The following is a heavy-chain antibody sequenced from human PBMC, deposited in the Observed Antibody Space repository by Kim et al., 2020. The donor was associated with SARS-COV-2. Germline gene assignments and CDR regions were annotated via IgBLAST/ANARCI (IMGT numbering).Heavy chain of an antibody. J-gene: IGHJ6*02. V-gene: IGHV3-33*01. CDR2: VSGDGSNK. CDR3: ARDTRDYYGMDV. CDR1: GFTFSSYG. Sequence: GGSLRLSCAASGFTFSSYGMHWVRQAPGKGPEWVSVVSGDGSNKYYADSVKGRFTISRDNSKNTLYLQMNSLRAEDTAVYYCARDTRDYYGMDVWGQGTTVTVSS.